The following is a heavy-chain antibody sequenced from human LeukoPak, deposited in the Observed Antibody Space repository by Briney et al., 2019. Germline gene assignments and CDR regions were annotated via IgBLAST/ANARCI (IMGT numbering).Heavy chain of an antibody. CDR2: IWYGGSNK. V-gene: IGHV3-30*02. J-gene: IGHJ6*03. CDR1: GFTFSSYG. Sequence: PGGSLRLSCAASGFTFSSYGMHWVRQAPGKGLEWVAVIWYGGSNKYYADSVMGRFTISRDNSKNTLYLQMNSLRAEDTAVYYCAKNPRGYYYYMDVWGKGTTVTVSS. CDR3: AKNPRGYYYYMDV. D-gene: IGHD3-10*01.